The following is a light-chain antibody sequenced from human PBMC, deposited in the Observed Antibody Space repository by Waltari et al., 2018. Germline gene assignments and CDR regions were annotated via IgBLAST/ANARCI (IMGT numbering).Light chain of an antibody. CDR1: TSNIGGND. CDR3: ATWDDSLSGV. Sequence: QSVLTQPPSASGSPGQTITISCSGSTSNIGGNDVYWYQHLPGTAPKLLIYKNNRRPSGVSERFSGSKSVTSASLAISGLRSEDEAYYYCATWDDSLSGVFGAGTKLTVL. J-gene: IGLJ3*02. CDR2: KNN. V-gene: IGLV1-47*01.